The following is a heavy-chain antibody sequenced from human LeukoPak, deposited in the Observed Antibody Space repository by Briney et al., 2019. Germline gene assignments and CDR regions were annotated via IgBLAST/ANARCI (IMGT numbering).Heavy chain of an antibody. CDR3: ASSRYYYDGSGHLFHY. CDR1: GYRSINYW. CDR2: IYPGDSDT. Sequence: GESLKISCKGSGYRSINYWIAWMRQLPGKGLEWMGTIYPGDSDTRFSPSFKGQVTFSADKSISTAYLQWDSLKASDTAMYYCASSRYYYDGSGHLFHYWGQGTLVTVSS. D-gene: IGHD3-22*01. J-gene: IGHJ4*01. V-gene: IGHV5-51*01.